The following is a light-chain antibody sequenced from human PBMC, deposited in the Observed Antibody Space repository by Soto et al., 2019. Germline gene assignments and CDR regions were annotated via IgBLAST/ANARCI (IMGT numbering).Light chain of an antibody. Sequence: EIVLTRSPCTLSLSPGERGTLSCRASQRVTSSYLAWYQQKPGQAPRLLIYGASNRATGIPDRFSGSGSGTDFTLTISRLEPEDFAVYYCQQYGSSGTFGQGTKVDIK. J-gene: IGKJ1*01. CDR2: GAS. CDR1: QRVTSSY. V-gene: IGKV3-20*01. CDR3: QQYGSSGT.